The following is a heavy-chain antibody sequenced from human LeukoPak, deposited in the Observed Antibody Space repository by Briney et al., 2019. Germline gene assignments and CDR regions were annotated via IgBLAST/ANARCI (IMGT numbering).Heavy chain of an antibody. CDR3: AKDVRSGYFDY. J-gene: IGHJ4*02. V-gene: IGHV3-33*06. CDR2: IYSDGSKQ. Sequence: GGSLRLSCAASGFIFNNYGMHWVRQAPGKGLEWGAVIYSDGSKQNYADSVKGRFTISRDDSKNTVYLQMNSLRADDTAVYYCAKDVRSGYFDYWGQGTLVTVSS. D-gene: IGHD3-22*01. CDR1: GFIFNNYG.